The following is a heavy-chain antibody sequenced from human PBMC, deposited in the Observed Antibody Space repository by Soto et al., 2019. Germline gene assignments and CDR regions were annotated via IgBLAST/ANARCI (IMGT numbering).Heavy chain of an antibody. CDR1: GYTFTSYG. CDR2: ISAYNGNT. Sequence: QVQLVQSGAEVKKPGASVKVSCKASGYTFTSYGISWVRQAPGQGLEWMGWISAYNGNTNYAQKLQGRVTLTTNTSTSTADMKLRSLRSDDTAVYYCARGGRHDSSGYYLTFSGMDVWGQGTTVTVSS. CDR3: ARGGRHDSSGYYLTFSGMDV. V-gene: IGHV1-18*01. D-gene: IGHD3-22*01. J-gene: IGHJ6*02.